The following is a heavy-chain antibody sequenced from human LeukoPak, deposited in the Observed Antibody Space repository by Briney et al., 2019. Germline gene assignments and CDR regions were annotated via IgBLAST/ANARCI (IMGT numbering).Heavy chain of an antibody. CDR1: GGSFSGYF. CDR2: INHSGST. Sequence: SETLSLTCAVYGGSFSGYFWNWIRQPPGKGLEWIGEINHSGSTHHNPSPKSRVTISIDTSKNQISLKLSSVTAADTAVYYCARGPESGSYFAWFGPWGQGTLVTVSS. CDR3: ARGPESGSYFAWFGP. V-gene: IGHV4-34*01. J-gene: IGHJ5*02. D-gene: IGHD3-10*01.